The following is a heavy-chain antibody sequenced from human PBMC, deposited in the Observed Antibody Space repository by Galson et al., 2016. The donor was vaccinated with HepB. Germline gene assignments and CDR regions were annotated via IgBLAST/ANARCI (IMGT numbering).Heavy chain of an antibody. V-gene: IGHV3-30*03. CDR1: GFTFRQYG. Sequence: SLKLSCAASGFTFRQYGMNWVRQRPDRELEWVAVLAYAGVTKHTVEGRFTISRDISRNTPYLQMSSLRVEDTAVYYCVTVALDYWGQGTPVIVSS. CDR2: LAYAGVTK. J-gene: IGHJ4*02. CDR3: VTVALDY. D-gene: IGHD5-12*01.